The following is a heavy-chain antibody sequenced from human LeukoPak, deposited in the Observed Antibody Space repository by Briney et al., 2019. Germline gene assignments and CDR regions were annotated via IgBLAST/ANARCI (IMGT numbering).Heavy chain of an antibody. CDR2: IIPILGIA. CDR1: GGTFSSYA. J-gene: IGHJ5*02. Sequence: ASVKVSCKASGGTFSSYAISWVRQAPGQGLEWMERIIPILGIANYAQKFQGRVTITADKSTSTAYMELSSLRAEDTAVYYCAKSITIFGVVDNWFDPWGQGTLVTVSS. D-gene: IGHD3-3*01. CDR3: AKSITIFGVVDNWFDP. V-gene: IGHV1-69*04.